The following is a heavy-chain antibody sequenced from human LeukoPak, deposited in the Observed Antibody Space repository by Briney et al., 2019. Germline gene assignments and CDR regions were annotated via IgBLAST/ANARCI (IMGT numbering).Heavy chain of an antibody. V-gene: IGHV3-21*01. J-gene: IGHJ3*02. CDR3: AIVADYDAFDM. CDR1: GFPFSSYS. D-gene: IGHD2-15*01. Sequence: GGSLRLPCAASGFPFSSYSMNWVRQAPGKALEWVTSTSSSNSYIYYADSVKGRFTISRDNAKNSLYLQLKSLRAEDTAVYYCAIVADYDAFDMWGQGTMVTVSS. CDR2: TSSSNSYI.